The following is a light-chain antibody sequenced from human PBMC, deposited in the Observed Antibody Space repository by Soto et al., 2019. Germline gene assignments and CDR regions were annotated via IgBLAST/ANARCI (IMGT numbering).Light chain of an antibody. J-gene: IGLJ1*01. V-gene: IGLV2-14*01. CDR3: SSYTGSSTFV. CDR2: DVN. Sequence: QSVLTQPASVSGSPGQSITISCTGTSSDVGGYNYVSWYQQLPGKAPKLMIYDVNNRPSGVSNRFSGSKSGNTASLTISGLQAEDEADYYCSSYTGSSTFVFETGTKVTV. CDR1: SSDVGGYNY.